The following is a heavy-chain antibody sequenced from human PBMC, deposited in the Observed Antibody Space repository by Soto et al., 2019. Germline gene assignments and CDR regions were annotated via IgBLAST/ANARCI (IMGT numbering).Heavy chain of an antibody. Sequence: GGSLRLSCAASGFTFDDYAMHWVRQAPGKGLEWVSGISWNSGSIGYADSVKGRFTISRDNAKNSLYLQMNSLRAEDTALYYCAKDWNRGPYYFDYWGQGTLVTVSS. V-gene: IGHV3-9*01. D-gene: IGHD1-1*01. CDR3: AKDWNRGPYYFDY. CDR1: GFTFDDYA. CDR2: ISWNSGSI. J-gene: IGHJ4*02.